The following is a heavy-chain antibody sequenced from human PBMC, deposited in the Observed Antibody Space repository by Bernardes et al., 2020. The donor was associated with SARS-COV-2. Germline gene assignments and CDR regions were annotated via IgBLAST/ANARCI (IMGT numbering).Heavy chain of an antibody. J-gene: IGHJ6*02. D-gene: IGHD2-2*01. V-gene: IGHV3-30*18. Sequence: CPRLSCVASGDTFINFGVHWVRQTPCKGLEWVAVISYEGSIQHYADSVKGRFTISRDSSKNTVYLQMNTLRPEDTAVYYCAKLRSVLWIHPYYNAMDAWGQGTTVTVSS. CDR3: AKLRSVLWIHPYYNAMDA. CDR1: GDTFINFG. CDR2: ISYEGSIQ.